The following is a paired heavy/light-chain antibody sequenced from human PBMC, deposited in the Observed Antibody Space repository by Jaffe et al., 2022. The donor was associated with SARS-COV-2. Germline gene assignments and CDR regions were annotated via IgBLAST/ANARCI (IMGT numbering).Light chain of an antibody. CDR1: SSNIGNNY. CDR2: ENN. Sequence: QSVLTQPPSVSAAPGQKVTISCSGSSSNIGNNYVSWYQNLPGTAPKLLIYENNKRPSGIPDRISGSKSGTSATLGITGLQTGDEADYYCATWDSSLSVWVFGGGTKLTVL. J-gene: IGLJ3*02. CDR3: ATWDSSLSVWV. V-gene: IGLV1-51*02.
Heavy chain of an antibody. CDR2: ISDSDGST. CDR1: GFTFSSYA. Sequence: EVQLLESGGGLVQPGGSLRLSCAASGFTFSSYAMTWVRQAPGKGLEWVSAISDSDGSTYDADSVKGRFTISRDNSKNTLYLQMNSLRADDTAVYYCAKVEVVVTGIGYYLEYWGQGTLVTVSS. CDR3: AKVEVVVTGIGYYLEY. J-gene: IGHJ4*02. D-gene: IGHD2-21*02. V-gene: IGHV3-23*01.